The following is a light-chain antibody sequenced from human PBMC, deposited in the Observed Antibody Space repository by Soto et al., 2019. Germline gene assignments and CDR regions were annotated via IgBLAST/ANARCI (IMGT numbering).Light chain of an antibody. CDR3: QQYSTLPHT. J-gene: IGKJ2*01. V-gene: IGKV3-20*01. Sequence: ESVWTQSPGTLSLSPGERATLSCRASQSVDNRYFAWYQQKPGQAPRLLIYGISNRATGIPDRFSGSGSGTDFTLTISRLEPEDFVVYYCQQYSTLPHTFGQGTKLEVK. CDR1: QSVDNRY. CDR2: GIS.